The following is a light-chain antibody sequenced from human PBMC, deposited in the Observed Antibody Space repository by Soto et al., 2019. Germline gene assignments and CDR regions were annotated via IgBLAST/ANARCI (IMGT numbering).Light chain of an antibody. J-gene: IGKJ2*01. CDR2: DAS. Sequence: DIQMTQSTSSLSASVGDRVTITCQASQDISNYLNWYQQTAGKAPKLLIYDASNVETGVPSRFSGSGSGTDFTFTISSLQPEDIAIYYCQQYDNLPRTFGQGTKLEIK. CDR1: QDISNY. V-gene: IGKV1-33*01. CDR3: QQYDNLPRT.